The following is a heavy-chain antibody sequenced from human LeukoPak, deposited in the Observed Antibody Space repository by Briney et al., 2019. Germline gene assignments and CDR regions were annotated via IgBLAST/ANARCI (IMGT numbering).Heavy chain of an antibody. Sequence: GGSLRLSCAASGLTFSSCGFNWVRQAPGKGLEWVSSIGPTGTDRYYADSVRGRFTISRDNVKNSMYLQMDSLRDEDTAVYYCATETIGRHYDYWGQGTLLTVSS. CDR3: ATETIGRHYDY. D-gene: IGHD1-14*01. V-gene: IGHV3-21*01. CDR1: GLTFSSCG. CDR2: IGPTGTDR. J-gene: IGHJ4*02.